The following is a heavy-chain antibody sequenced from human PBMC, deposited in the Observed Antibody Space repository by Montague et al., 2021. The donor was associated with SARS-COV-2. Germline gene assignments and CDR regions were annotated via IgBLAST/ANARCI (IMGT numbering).Heavy chain of an antibody. CDR1: GGSIRSYY. Sequence: SQTLSLTCSFSGGSIRSYYWSWIRLPPGKALEWLGYIYYTGETTHNPSLKSRVTISVDTSRSQFSLRLTSVTAAGTAVYFCARFWSGYVDKWSQGTLVTVSS. CDR3: ARFWSGYVDK. D-gene: IGHD3-3*01. CDR2: IYYTGET. J-gene: IGHJ4*02. V-gene: IGHV4-59*01.